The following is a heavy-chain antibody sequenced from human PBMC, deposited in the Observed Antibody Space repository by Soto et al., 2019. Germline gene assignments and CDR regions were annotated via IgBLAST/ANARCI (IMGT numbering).Heavy chain of an antibody. CDR2: INPNGGST. Sequence: ASVKVSCKASGYTFSSYDINWVRQATGQGLEWMGLINPNGGSTSYAQKFQGRVTMTRDTSTSTVYMELSSLRSEDTAVYYCARASSFDPWGQGTLVTVSS. CDR1: GYTFSSYD. J-gene: IGHJ5*02. CDR3: ARASSFDP. V-gene: IGHV1-46*01.